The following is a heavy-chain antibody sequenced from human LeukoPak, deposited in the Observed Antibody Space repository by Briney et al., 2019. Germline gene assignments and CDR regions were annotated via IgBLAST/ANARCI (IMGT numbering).Heavy chain of an antibody. CDR3: AKRGVNYDSSGNDC. CDR1: GFTFTAYA. Sequence: GGSLRPSCAASGFTFTAYAMSWVRQAPGRGLEWVSSITGSGGRSYYADSVKGRFTISRDNSKSTLYLQMSDLRAEDTALYYCAKRGVNYDSSGNDCWGQGTLVTVSS. CDR2: ITGSGGRS. D-gene: IGHD3-22*01. V-gene: IGHV3-23*01. J-gene: IGHJ4*02.